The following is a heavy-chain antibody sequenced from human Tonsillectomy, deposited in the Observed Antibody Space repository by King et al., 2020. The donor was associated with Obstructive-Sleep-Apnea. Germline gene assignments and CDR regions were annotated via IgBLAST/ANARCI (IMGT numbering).Heavy chain of an antibody. D-gene: IGHD6-6*01. CDR1: GFTLSGHW. Sequence: VQLVESGGGLVQPGGSQRLSCSASGFTLSGHWMHWVRQAPGKGLVWVSCINNDGSVTIYADSVKGRFTIPRENAKNTLYLQMNSLRAEDTAVYYCARAGGASSGMGMDVWGQGTTVTVSS. CDR3: ARAGGASSGMGMDV. CDR2: INNDGSVT. J-gene: IGHJ6*02. V-gene: IGHV3-74*01.